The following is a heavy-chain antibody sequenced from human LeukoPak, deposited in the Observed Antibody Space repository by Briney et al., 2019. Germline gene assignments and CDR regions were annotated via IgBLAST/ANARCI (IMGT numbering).Heavy chain of an antibody. J-gene: IGHJ4*02. V-gene: IGHV5-51*01. CDR2: IYPGDSDT. CDR1: GYSFTSYW. D-gene: IGHD6-13*01. CDR3: TTLYSSSWKTFDY. Sequence: GEPLQISSQGSGYSFTSYWIGWVRPMTGKGVEWMAIIYPGDSDTRYSPSFQGQVTISADKSISTAYLQWSSLKASDTAMYYCTTLYSSSWKTFDYWGQGTLVTVSS.